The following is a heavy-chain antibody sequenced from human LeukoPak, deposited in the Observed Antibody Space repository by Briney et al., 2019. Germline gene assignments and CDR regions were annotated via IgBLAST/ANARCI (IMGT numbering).Heavy chain of an antibody. V-gene: IGHV1-2*02. D-gene: IGHD3-10*01. CDR2: INPNSGGT. J-gene: IGHJ3*02. Sequence: GASVKVSCKASVYTFTDYYMHWVRQAPGQGLEWMGWINPNSGGTNNAQKLQGRVTMTTDTSTSTAYMELRSLRSDDTAGYYCASWLRGVIGAFDIWGQGTMVTVSS. CDR1: VYTFTDYY. CDR3: ASWLRGVIGAFDI.